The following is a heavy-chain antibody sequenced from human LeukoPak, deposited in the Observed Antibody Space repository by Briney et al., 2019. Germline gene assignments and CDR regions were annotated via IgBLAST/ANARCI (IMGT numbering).Heavy chain of an antibody. V-gene: IGHV3-21*01. CDR1: GFTFSSYS. CDR2: ISSSSSYI. D-gene: IGHD6-19*01. Sequence: GGSLRLSCAASGFTFSSYSMNWVRQAPGKGLGWVSSISSSSSYIYYADSVKGRFTISRDNAKNSLYLQMNSLRAEDTAVYYCARDDSSYYFDYWGQGTLVTVSS. J-gene: IGHJ4*02. CDR3: ARDDSSYYFDY.